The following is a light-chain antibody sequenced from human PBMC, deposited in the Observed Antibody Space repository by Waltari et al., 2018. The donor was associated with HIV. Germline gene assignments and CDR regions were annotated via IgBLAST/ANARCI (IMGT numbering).Light chain of an antibody. J-gene: IGKJ4*01. CDR1: QTTSSEY. CDR3: QQYGRSSLT. Sequence: IVLTQSPGTLSLSPGERLTLSCRASQTTSSEYLAWYQQKHGQAPRLLIYGASRRATGVPDRFTGSWSGIDFTLTSTRLAPEVFAVYYCQQYGRSSLTFGGGTKVEIK. CDR2: GAS. V-gene: IGKV3-20*01.